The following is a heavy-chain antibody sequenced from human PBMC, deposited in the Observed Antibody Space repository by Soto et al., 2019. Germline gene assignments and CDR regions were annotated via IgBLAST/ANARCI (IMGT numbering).Heavy chain of an antibody. Sequence: SGFTFSNYAMNWVRQAPGKGLESVSGITGSGGITYSAESVKGRFTISRDNSKNTLYLQMNTLRAEDTAVYYCARDQLYYNDISGRPLNAFDVWGQGTMVTVSS. CDR2: ITGSGGIT. J-gene: IGHJ3*01. D-gene: IGHD3-22*01. CDR3: ARDQLYYNDISGRPLNAFDV. CDR1: GFTFSNYA. V-gene: IGHV3-23*01.